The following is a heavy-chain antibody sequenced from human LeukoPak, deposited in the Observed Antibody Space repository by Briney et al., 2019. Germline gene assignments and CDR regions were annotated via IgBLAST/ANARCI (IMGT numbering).Heavy chain of an antibody. CDR3: ARDSMGSGGYGGNFDY. J-gene: IGHJ4*02. D-gene: IGHD6-19*01. Sequence: PSETLSLTCTVSGGSVSSGSYYWSWIRQPPGKGLEWIGYIYYSGSTNYNPSLKSRVTISVDTSKNQFSLKLSSVTAADTAVYYCARDSMGSGGYGGNFDYWGQGTLVTVS. CDR1: GGSVSSGSYY. V-gene: IGHV4-61*01. CDR2: IYYSGST.